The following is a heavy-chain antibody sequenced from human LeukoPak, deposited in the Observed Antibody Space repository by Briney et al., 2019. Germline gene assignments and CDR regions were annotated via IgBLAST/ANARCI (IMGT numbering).Heavy chain of an antibody. D-gene: IGHD3-22*01. V-gene: IGHV4-59*01. CDR3: ARENPSGYYNRPIDY. CDR2: IYYGGSI. CDR1: GASISSYY. J-gene: IGHJ4*02. Sequence: SETLSLTCTVSGASISSYYWSWIRQPPGKGLEWIGDIYYGGSIKYNPSLKSRVTMSVDTSKNQFSLKLSSVTAAGTAIYYCARENPSGYYNRPIDYWGQGTLVTVSS.